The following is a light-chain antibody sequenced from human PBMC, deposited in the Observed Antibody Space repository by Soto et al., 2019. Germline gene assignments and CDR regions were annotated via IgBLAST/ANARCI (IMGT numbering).Light chain of an antibody. CDR3: QQYGSSRT. V-gene: IGKV3-20*01. Sequence: EIVLTQSPVTLSLSPGERATLSCRASQSFSSNYLAWYQQKPGQAPRLLVYGASSRATGIPHRFSGSGSGTDFTLTISRLEPEDFAVYYCQQYGSSRTFGQGTKVEIK. CDR1: QSFSSNY. CDR2: GAS. J-gene: IGKJ1*01.